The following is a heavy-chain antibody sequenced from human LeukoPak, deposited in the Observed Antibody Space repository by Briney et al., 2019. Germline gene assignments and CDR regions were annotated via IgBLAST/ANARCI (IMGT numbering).Heavy chain of an antibody. D-gene: IGHD2-2*01. CDR2: INPNDGST. CDR3: ARGPATYHCSSTSCYREIDGMDV. Sequence: ASVKVSCKASGYTFTSYYMHWVRHPPGQGLEWMGIINPNDGSTSYAQKFQGRVTMTRETSTSTVDMELRSLRSEDTAVYYCARGPATYHCSSTSCYREIDGMDVWGKGTTVTVSS. CDR1: GYTFTSYY. J-gene: IGHJ6*04. V-gene: IGHV1-46*01.